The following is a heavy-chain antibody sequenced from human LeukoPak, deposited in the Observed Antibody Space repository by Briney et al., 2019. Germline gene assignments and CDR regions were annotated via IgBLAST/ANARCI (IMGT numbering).Heavy chain of an antibody. D-gene: IGHD2-15*01. CDR3: AKSRVVDRRGYFDY. CDR2: IKQDGSEK. Sequence: PGGSLRLSCAASGFTFSSYWMSWVRQAPGKGLEWVANIKQDGSEKYYVDSVKGRFTISRDNAKNTLYLQMHSLGAEDTAVYYCAKSRVVDRRGYFDYWGQGTLVTVSS. CDR1: GFTFSSYW. J-gene: IGHJ4*02. V-gene: IGHV3-7*03.